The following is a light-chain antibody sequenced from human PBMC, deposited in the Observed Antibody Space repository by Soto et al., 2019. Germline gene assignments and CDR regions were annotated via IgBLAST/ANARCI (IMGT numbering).Light chain of an antibody. Sequence: DIQMTQSPSTLSASVGDRVTITCRASQSISNYLAWYQQKPGNAPRLLIWKASDLESGVPSRFSGSGSGTEFTLTISSLQPDDFATYYCQQYNSYSSTFGQGTKLGIK. CDR3: QQYNSYSST. CDR2: KAS. CDR1: QSISNY. J-gene: IGKJ2*01. V-gene: IGKV1-5*03.